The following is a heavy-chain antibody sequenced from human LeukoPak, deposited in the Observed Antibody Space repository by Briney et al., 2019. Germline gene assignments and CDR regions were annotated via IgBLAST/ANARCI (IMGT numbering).Heavy chain of an antibody. V-gene: IGHV3-23*01. CDR3: AKKHDSSGYYYVDY. D-gene: IGHD3-22*01. CDR1: GFIFRNYG. Sequence: GGSLRLSCAASGFIFRNYGMHWVRQAPGKGLEWVSAISGSGGSTYYADSVKGRFTISRDNSKNTLYLQMNSLRAEDTAVYYCAKKHDSSGYYYVDYWGQGTLVTVSS. CDR2: ISGSGGST. J-gene: IGHJ4*02.